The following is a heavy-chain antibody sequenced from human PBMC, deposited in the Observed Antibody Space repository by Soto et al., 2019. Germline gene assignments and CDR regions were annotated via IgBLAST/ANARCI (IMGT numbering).Heavy chain of an antibody. J-gene: IGHJ6*02. Sequence: SVKVSCKASGGTFSSYTISWVRQAPGQGLEWMGRIIPILGIANYAQKFQGRVTITADKSTSTAYMELSSLRSEDTAVYYCASSLGTMVRGVINRDYYYYGMDVWGQGTTVTVSS. CDR1: GGTFSSYT. V-gene: IGHV1-69*02. D-gene: IGHD3-10*01. CDR3: ASSLGTMVRGVINRDYYYYGMDV. CDR2: IIPILGIA.